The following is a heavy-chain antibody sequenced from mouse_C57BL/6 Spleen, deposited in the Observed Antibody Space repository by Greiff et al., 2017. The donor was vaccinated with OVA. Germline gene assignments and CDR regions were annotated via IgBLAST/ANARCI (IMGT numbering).Heavy chain of an antibody. CDR3: TRGGFDY. Sequence: QVQLQPSGAELVRPGALVTPSCKASGYTITDYEMHRVKQAPVPCLEWIGAIDPETGGTAYNQKFKGKAILTADKSSSTAYMELRSLTSEDSAVYYCTRGGFDYWGQGTTLTVSS. V-gene: IGHV1-15*01. CDR2: IDPETGGT. J-gene: IGHJ2*01. CDR1: GYTITDYE.